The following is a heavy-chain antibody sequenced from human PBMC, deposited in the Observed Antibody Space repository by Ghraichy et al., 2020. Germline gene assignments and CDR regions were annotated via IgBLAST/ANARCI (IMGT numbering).Heavy chain of an antibody. J-gene: IGHJ4*02. CDR2: VSGSGDGT. D-gene: IGHD6-19*01. V-gene: IGHV3-23*01. Sequence: GGSLRLSCAASGFTFSSYSMSWVRQAPGKGLEWVSDVSGSGDGTHYADSVKGRFTVSRDNSKNSLYLQMNSLTVDDTAIYYCAKGSSSGGWLSRDFWGQGNLVTVAS. CDR1: GFTFSSYS. CDR3: AKGSSSGGWLSRDF.